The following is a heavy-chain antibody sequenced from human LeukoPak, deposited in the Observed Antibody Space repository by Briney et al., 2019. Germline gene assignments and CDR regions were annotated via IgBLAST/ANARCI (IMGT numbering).Heavy chain of an antibody. CDR1: GFTVSSNY. Sequence: GGSLRLSCAASGFTVSSNYMSWVRQAPGKGLEWVSIIYNDGSTYYADSMKGRFTISRDNSKNTLYLQVNSLRAEDTAMYYCARNILFAFDIWGQGTMVTVSS. CDR2: IYNDGST. D-gene: IGHD2/OR15-2a*01. J-gene: IGHJ3*02. V-gene: IGHV3-53*01. CDR3: ARNILFAFDI.